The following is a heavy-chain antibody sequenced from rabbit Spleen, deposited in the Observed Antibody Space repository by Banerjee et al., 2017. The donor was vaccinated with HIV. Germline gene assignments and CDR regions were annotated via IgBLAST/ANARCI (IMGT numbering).Heavy chain of an antibody. D-gene: IGHD8-1*01. V-gene: IGHV1S43*01. J-gene: IGHJ6*01. CDR1: GFSFSSSYW. CDR2: IYTSSGST. CDR3: ARDRGATAYYTDRLDL. Sequence: QSLEESGGGLVQPEGSLAITCTASGFSFSSSYWICWVRQAPGKGLELIACIYTSSGSTYYACWAKGRFTITRSTSLNTVTLQMTSLTAADTATYFCARDRGATAYYTDRLDLWGPGTLVTVS.